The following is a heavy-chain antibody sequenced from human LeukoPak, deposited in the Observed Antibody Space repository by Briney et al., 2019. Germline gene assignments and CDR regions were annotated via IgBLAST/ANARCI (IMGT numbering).Heavy chain of an antibody. J-gene: IGHJ5*02. D-gene: IGHD3-3*01. CDR1: GYTFTSYG. V-gene: IGHV1-18*01. Sequence: ASVKVSCKASGYTFTSYGISWVRQAPGQGLEWMGWISAYNGNTNYAQKLQGRVTMTTDTSTSTAYMELRSLRSDDTAVYYCARDVNPHYDFWSGYYGLAGRDWFDPWGQGTLVTVSS. CDR2: ISAYNGNT. CDR3: ARDVNPHYDFWSGYYGLAGRDWFDP.